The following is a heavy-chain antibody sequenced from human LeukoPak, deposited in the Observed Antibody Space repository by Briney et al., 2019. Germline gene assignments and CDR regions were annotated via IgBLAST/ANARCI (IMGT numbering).Heavy chain of an antibody. CDR2: IIPILGTA. CDR1: GGTFSSYA. D-gene: IGHD2-2*01. CDR3: ARGTLGYCSSTSCYPLNWFDP. V-gene: IGHV1-69*05. J-gene: IGHJ5*02. Sequence: SVKVSCKASGGTFSSYAISWVRQAPGQGLEWMGGIIPILGTANYAQKFQGRVTITTDESTSTAYMELSSLRSEDTAVYYCARGTLGYCSSTSCYPLNWFDPWGQGTLVTVSS.